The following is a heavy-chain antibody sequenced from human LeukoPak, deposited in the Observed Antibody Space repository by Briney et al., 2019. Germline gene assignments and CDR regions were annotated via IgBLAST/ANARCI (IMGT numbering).Heavy chain of an antibody. V-gene: IGHV4-4*02. CDR2: IYHSGST. J-gene: IGHJ6*03. D-gene: IGHD5-18*01. CDR3: ARGIQLWSYYYYYYMDV. CDR1: GGSISSSNW. Sequence: PSGTLSLTCAVSGGSISSSNWWSWVRQPPGKGLEWIGEIYHSGSTNYNPSLKSRVTISVDTSKNQFSLKLSSVTAADTAVYYCARGIQLWSYYYYYYMDVWGKGTTVTVSS.